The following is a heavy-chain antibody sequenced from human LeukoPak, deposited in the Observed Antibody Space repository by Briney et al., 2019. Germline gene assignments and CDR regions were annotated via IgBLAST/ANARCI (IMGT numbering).Heavy chain of an antibody. CDR3: ARDYCSSTSCLFDY. V-gene: IGHV1-2*06. J-gene: IGHJ4*02. D-gene: IGHD2-2*01. CDR2: INPNSGGT. Sequence: AXGRGLXXXGRINPNSGGTNYAQKFQGRVTMTRDTSISTAYMELSRLRSDDTAVYYCARDYCSSTSCLFDYWGQGTLVTVSS.